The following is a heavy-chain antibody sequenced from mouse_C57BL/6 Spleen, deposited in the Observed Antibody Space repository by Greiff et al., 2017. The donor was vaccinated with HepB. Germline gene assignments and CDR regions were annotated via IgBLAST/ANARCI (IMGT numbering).Heavy chain of an antibody. V-gene: IGHV1-85*01. D-gene: IGHD1-1*01. CDR3: ARSSYGSNYEGFAY. Sequence: VQLQQSGPELVKPGASVKLSCKASGYTFTSYDINWVKQRPGQGLEWIGWIYPRDGSTKYNEKFKGKATLTVDTSSSTAYLELHSLTSEDSAVYFCARSSYGSNYEGFAYWGQGTLVTVSA. CDR1: GYTFTSYD. J-gene: IGHJ3*01. CDR2: IYPRDGST.